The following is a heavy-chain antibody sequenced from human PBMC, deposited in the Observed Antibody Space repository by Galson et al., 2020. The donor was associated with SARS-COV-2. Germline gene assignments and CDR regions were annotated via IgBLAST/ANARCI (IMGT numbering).Heavy chain of an antibody. CDR3: ARHGASSGWYEGIDY. CDR1: GYIFTNYW. Sequence: ESLKLSCRTSGYIFTNYWIGRVRQVPGQGLERMGIIHPDDPYTIYSPSFQGQVTSSADKSIRTAFLQGSSLEASDTAIYDCARHGASSGWYEGIDYWGQGTLVTVSS. V-gene: IGHV5-51*01. CDR2: IHPDDPYT. D-gene: IGHD6-19*01. J-gene: IGHJ4*02.